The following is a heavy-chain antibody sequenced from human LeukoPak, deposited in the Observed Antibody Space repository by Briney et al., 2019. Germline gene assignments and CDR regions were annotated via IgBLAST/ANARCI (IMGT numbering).Heavy chain of an antibody. V-gene: IGHV4-30-4*08. CDR2: IYYSGST. D-gene: IGHD6-13*01. Sequence: SETLSLTCTVSGGSISSGGYYWSWIRQHPGKGLEWIGYIYYSGSTYYNPSLKSRVTISVDTSKNQFSLKLSSVTAADTAVYYCACSWYSVYYYGMDVWGQGTTVTVSS. CDR1: GGSISSGGYY. J-gene: IGHJ6*02. CDR3: ACSWYSVYYYGMDV.